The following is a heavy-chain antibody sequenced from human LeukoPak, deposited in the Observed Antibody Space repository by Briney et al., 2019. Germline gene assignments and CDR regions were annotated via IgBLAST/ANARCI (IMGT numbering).Heavy chain of an antibody. CDR1: GGSISSYY. D-gene: IGHD3-22*01. J-gene: IGHJ4*02. CDR2: IYYSGST. CDR3: VRGYYDSSGYYLHFDY. V-gene: IGHV4-59*01. Sequence: SETLSLTCTVSGGSISSYYWSWIRQPPGKGLEWIGYIYYSGSTNYNPSLKSRVTISVDTSKNQFSLKLSSVTAADTAVYYCVRGYYDSSGYYLHFDYWGQGTLVTVSS.